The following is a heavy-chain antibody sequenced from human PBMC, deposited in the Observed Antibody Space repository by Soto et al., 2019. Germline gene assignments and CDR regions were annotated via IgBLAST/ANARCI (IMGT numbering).Heavy chain of an antibody. CDR2: ISDSGDIT. CDR3: ARDTYSGYDFGL. Sequence: PGGSLRLSCAASEFTFSTYAMTWVRQAPGRGLQWVATISDSGDITYYADSVKGRFTISRDNSRNTLYLQLTSVTAADTAVYYCARDTYSGYDFGLWGQGTLVTVSS. CDR1: EFTFSTYA. V-gene: IGHV3-23*01. D-gene: IGHD5-12*01. J-gene: IGHJ5*02.